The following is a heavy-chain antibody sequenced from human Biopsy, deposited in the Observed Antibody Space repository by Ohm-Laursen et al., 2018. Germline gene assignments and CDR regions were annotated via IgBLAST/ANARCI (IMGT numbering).Heavy chain of an antibody. Sequence: SLRLSCAASGFTFSDNAMSWVRQAPGKGLEWVSAIRVSGVSTYYTDSVKGRFTISRDNSKNTLYLQMNSLRAEDTAVYYCAKDSPSILGVVIPGVDAFDIWGQGTMVTVSS. CDR2: IRVSGVST. J-gene: IGHJ3*02. V-gene: IGHV3-23*01. CDR3: AKDSPSILGVVIPGVDAFDI. CDR1: GFTFSDNA. D-gene: IGHD3-3*02.